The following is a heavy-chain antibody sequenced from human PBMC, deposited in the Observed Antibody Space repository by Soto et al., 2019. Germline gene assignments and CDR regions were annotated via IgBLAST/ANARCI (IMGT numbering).Heavy chain of an antibody. V-gene: IGHV1-18*01. CDR1: GYTFTSYH. Sequence: QVQLVQSGAEVKKTGASVTVSCKTSGYTFTSYHIIWVRQAPGQGLEWMGWISAYNTNTNYAQKFQGRVTMTTDTLTGTAYMELRRLRSDDTAVYYCARDTPPTDYWGQGTLVTVSS. J-gene: IGHJ4*02. CDR2: ISAYNTNT. CDR3: ARDTPPTDY.